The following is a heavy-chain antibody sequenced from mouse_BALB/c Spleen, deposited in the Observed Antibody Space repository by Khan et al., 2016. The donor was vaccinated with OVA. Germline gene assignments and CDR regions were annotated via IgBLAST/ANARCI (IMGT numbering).Heavy chain of an antibody. Sequence: QVQLKQSGPGLEAPSQSLSITCTVSGFSLTGYGVNWVRQPPGKGLEWLGMIWGDGNTDYNSALKSRLSINKDNSKSQVFLKMNSLQTDDTARYYCARDFPHYYGSPYWYFDVWGAGTTVTVSS. CDR1: GFSLTGYG. CDR2: IWGDGNT. V-gene: IGHV2-6-7*01. D-gene: IGHD1-1*01. CDR3: ARDFPHYYGSPYWYFDV. J-gene: IGHJ1*01.